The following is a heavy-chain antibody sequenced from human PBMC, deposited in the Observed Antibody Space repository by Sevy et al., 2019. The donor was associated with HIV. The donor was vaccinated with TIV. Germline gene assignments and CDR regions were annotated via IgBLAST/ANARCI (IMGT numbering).Heavy chain of an antibody. CDR3: TRPLSTADTPEYFFDY. Sequence: GGSLRLSCTSSGFTFGDYAMSWFRQAPGKGLEWVAFIRRNSHEPYGGTTEYAASVKGRFTISRDDSKSIAYLQMNSLKTEDTAVYYCTRPLSTADTPEYFFDYWGQGILVTVSS. J-gene: IGHJ4*02. D-gene: IGHD2-15*01. CDR1: GFTFGDYA. V-gene: IGHV3-49*03. CDR2: IRRNSHEPYGGTT.